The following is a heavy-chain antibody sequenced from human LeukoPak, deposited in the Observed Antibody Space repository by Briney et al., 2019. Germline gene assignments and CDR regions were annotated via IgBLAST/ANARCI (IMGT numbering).Heavy chain of an antibody. D-gene: IGHD5-12*01. J-gene: IGHJ4*02. Sequence: PGGSLRLSCAASGFTVSGNYMSWVRQAPGKGLEWVSVLYSGGTAYYADSVEGRFTISRDNSKNTLYLQMNSLRAEDTAVYYCARGYSGYDPFDYWGQGTLVTVSS. CDR2: LYSGGTA. CDR1: GFTVSGNY. V-gene: IGHV3-66*01. CDR3: ARGYSGYDPFDY.